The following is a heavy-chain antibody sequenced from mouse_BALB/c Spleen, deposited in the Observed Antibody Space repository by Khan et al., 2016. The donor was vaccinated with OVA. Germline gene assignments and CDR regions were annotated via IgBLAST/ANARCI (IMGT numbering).Heavy chain of an antibody. D-gene: IGHD1-1*01. CDR3: ANYYGSSYYFDY. V-gene: IGHV1-7*01. CDR1: GYTFTSYW. J-gene: IGHJ2*01. Sequence: VQLQESGAELAKPGASVKMSCKASGYTFTSYWMHWVKQRPGQGLEWIGYINPSTGYTEYNQKFKDKATLTADKSSSTAYMQLSSLTSEDSAVXYCANYYGSSYYFDYWGQGTTLTVSS. CDR2: INPSTGYT.